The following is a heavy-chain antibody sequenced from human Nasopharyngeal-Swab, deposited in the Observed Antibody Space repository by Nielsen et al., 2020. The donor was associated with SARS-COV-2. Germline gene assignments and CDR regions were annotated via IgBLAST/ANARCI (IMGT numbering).Heavy chain of an antibody. CDR2: ISYDGSNK. D-gene: IGHD6-19*01. Sequence: GGSLRLSCAASGFTFRSYAMHWVRQAPGKGLEWVAVISYDGSNKYYADSVKGRFTISRDNSKNTLYLQMNSLRAEDTAVYYCARAGDSSGWYFWFDPWGQGTLVTVSS. V-gene: IGHV3-30-3*01. CDR1: GFTFRSYA. CDR3: ARAGDSSGWYFWFDP. J-gene: IGHJ5*02.